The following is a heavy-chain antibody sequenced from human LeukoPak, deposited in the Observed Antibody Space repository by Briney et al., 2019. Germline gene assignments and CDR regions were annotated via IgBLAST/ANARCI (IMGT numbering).Heavy chain of an antibody. Sequence: SETLSLTCTVSGGSISSSSYYWGWIRQPPGKGLEWIGSIYYSGSTYYNPSLKSRVTISVDRSKNQFSLKLSSVTAADTAVYYCARDLTCSSTSCYSVRSAFDIWGQGTMVTVSS. V-gene: IGHV4-39*07. CDR3: ARDLTCSSTSCYSVRSAFDI. CDR2: IYYSGST. D-gene: IGHD2-2*02. J-gene: IGHJ3*02. CDR1: GGSISSSSYY.